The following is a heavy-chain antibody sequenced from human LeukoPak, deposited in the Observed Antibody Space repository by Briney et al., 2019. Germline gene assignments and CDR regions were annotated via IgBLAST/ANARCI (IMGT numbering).Heavy chain of an antibody. CDR2: IYYSGST. Sequence: SETLSLTCTVSGGSISSSSYYWGWIRQPPGKGLEWIGSIYYSGSTYYNPSLKSRVTISVDTSKNQFSLKLSSVTAADTAVYYCAGRGIMIFGVVYSDFWFDPWGQGTLVTVSS. V-gene: IGHV4-39*01. J-gene: IGHJ5*02. CDR1: GGSISSSSYY. D-gene: IGHD3-3*01. CDR3: AGRGIMIFGVVYSDFWFDP.